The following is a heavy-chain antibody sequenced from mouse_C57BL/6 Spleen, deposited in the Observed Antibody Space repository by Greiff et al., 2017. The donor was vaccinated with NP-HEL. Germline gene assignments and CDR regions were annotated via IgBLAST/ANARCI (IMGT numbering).Heavy chain of an antibody. J-gene: IGHJ2*01. Sequence: QVQLQQSGAELVRPGASVTLSCTASGYTFPDYEMHWVKQTPVHGLEWLGAIDPETGGTASNQKFKGKAILTADKSSSTAYMELRSRTSEDSAVYYCTRSGYYVRYFDYWGQGTTLTVSS. CDR1: GYTFPDYE. D-gene: IGHD2-3*01. CDR3: TRSGYYVRYFDY. CDR2: IDPETGGT. V-gene: IGHV1-15*01.